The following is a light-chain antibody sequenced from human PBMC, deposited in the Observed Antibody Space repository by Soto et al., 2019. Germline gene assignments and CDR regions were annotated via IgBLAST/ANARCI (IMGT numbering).Light chain of an antibody. CDR2: DVN. V-gene: IGLV2-23*02. CDR3: YAYGTSNTLE. CDR1: SSDIGSYDL. J-gene: IGLJ2*01. Sequence: QSALTQPASVSGSPGQSITISCTGTSSDIGSYDLVSWYQQHPGKAPKLIIYDVNKRPSGVSNRFSGSKSGNTASLTISGLQAEDEADYWCYAYGTSNTLEFGGGTKLTVL.